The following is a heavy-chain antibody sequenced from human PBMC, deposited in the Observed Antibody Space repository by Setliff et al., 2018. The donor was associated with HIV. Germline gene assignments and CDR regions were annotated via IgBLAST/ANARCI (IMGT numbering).Heavy chain of an antibody. D-gene: IGHD3-10*01. CDR2: IYRSGST. V-gene: IGHV4-38-2*01. J-gene: IGHJ5*02. Sequence: SETLSLTCGISDYSITSGYYWGWIRQPPGKGLEWIGSIYRSGSTYDNPSLKSRVTISFDTSKNQFSLKLTSVTAADTAVYYCARGRMGYYGSGSYLPWGQGMLVTVSS. CDR1: DYSITSGYY. CDR3: ARGRMGYYGSGSYLP.